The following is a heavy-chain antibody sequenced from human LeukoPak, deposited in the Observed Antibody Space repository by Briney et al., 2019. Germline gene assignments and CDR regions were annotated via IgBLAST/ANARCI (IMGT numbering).Heavy chain of an antibody. J-gene: IGHJ4*02. D-gene: IGHD6-19*01. Sequence: ASVKVSCKASGGTFSSYAISWVRQAPGQGLEWMGWINPNSGGTNYAQKFQGRVTMTRDTSISTAYMELSRLRSDDTAVYYCARVKMGIAVAGSYVDYWGQGTLVTVSS. CDR2: INPNSGGT. CDR1: GGTFSSYA. V-gene: IGHV1-2*02. CDR3: ARVKMGIAVAGSYVDY.